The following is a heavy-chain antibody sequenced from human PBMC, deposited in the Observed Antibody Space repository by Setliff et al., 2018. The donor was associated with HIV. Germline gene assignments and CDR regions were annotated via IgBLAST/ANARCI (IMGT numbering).Heavy chain of an antibody. V-gene: IGHV4-39*07. Sequence: PSETLSLTCSVSGGSIRSSDYYWGWIRQTPGKGLEWIGTTHYSGGTSYNPSLKSRVTFSMEGSQNQFSLKVRSVTAADSAIYYCARNAGYSSSWYVYWGQGVLVTVSS. CDR2: THYSGGT. CDR3: ARNAGYSSSWYVY. J-gene: IGHJ4*02. D-gene: IGHD6-13*01. CDR1: GGSIRSSDYY.